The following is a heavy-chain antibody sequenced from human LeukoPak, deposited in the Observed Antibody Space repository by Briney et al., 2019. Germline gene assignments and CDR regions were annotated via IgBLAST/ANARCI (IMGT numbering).Heavy chain of an antibody. V-gene: IGHV3-53*01. D-gene: IGHD6-19*01. CDR2: IYSGGST. Sequence: VRQAPGKGLEWVSVIYSGGSTYYADSVKGRFTISRDNSKNTLYLQMNSLRAEDTAVYYCARAISSGWYEDYYYGMDVWGQGTTVTVSS. CDR3: ARAISSGWYEDYYYGMDV. J-gene: IGHJ6*02.